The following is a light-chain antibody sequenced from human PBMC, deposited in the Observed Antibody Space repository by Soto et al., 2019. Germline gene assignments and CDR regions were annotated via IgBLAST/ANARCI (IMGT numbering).Light chain of an antibody. V-gene: IGKV3-11*01. CDR2: DAS. J-gene: IGKJ4*01. CDR3: QQRRDWPIT. CDR1: PSVDTI. Sequence: EIVLTQSPATLSLSPGERATLSCRASPSVDTILSWYQQKPGQVPRLLIYDASNRATGIPARFSGSGSGTDFTLTISSLEPEDFAVYYCQQRRDWPITFGGGTNVEIK.